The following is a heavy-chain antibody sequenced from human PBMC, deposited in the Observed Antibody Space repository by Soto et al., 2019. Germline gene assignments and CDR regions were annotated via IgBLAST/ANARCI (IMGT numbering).Heavy chain of an antibody. CDR1: GFTFSNAW. V-gene: IGHV3-15*07. J-gene: IGHJ6*02. D-gene: IGHD6-13*01. CDR2: LKSKTDGGTT. Sequence: EVQLVESGGGLVKPGGSLRLSCAASGFTFSNAWMNWVRQAPGKGLEWVGRLKSKTDGGTTDYAAPVKGRFTISRDDSKNTLYLQMNSLKTEDTAVYYCTTALPSSSWYGRYDYDYGMDVWGQGTTVTVSS. CDR3: TTALPSSSWYGRYDYDYGMDV.